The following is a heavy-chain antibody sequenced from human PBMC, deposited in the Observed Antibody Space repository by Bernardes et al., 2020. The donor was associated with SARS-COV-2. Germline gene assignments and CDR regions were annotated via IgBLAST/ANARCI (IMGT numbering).Heavy chain of an antibody. D-gene: IGHD6-25*01. CDR3: AKGLGGGYNSPIDY. CDR2: ISWNSGYI. Sequence: GGSLRLSCAASGFIFEDYAMHWVRQAPVKGLDWVSCISWNSGYIDYADSVKGRFTVSRDNVKKSLFLQINSLRGEDTALYYCAKGLGGGYNSPIDYWGQGTLVSVSS. V-gene: IGHV3-9*01. J-gene: IGHJ4*02. CDR1: GFIFEDYA.